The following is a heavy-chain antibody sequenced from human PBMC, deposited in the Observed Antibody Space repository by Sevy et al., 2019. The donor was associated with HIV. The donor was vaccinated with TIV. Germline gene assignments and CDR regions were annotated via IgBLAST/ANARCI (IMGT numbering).Heavy chain of an antibody. CDR2: ISTGGGFT. D-gene: IGHD3-10*01. CDR3: AKDFLSPNYYGNQFDF. J-gene: IGHJ4*02. V-gene: IGHV3-23*01. CDR1: GFTFNSYA. Sequence: GGSLRLSCATSGFTFNSYAMSWVRQAPGKGLEWVSTISTGGGFTYYADSVKGRFSISRDNFNNTLILQMNSLRADDTAMYYCAKDFLSPNYYGNQFDFWGQGTVVTVSS.